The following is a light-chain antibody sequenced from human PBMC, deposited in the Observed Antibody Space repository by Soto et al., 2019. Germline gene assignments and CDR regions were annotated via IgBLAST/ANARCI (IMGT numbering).Light chain of an antibody. V-gene: IGKV3-20*01. Sequence: EIVLTQSPGTLSLSPGDRATLSCRASQSVSSSYLAWYQQKPGQAPRLLIYGASSRATGIPDRFSGSGSGTDFILTISRLEPGDFAVYYCQQYGSSLFTFGQGTKLEIK. CDR3: QQYGSSLFT. CDR2: GAS. CDR1: QSVSSSY. J-gene: IGKJ2*01.